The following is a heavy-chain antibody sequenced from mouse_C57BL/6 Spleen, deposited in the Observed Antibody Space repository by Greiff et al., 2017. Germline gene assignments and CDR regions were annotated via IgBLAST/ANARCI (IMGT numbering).Heavy chain of an antibody. CDR2: IDPSDSYT. D-gene: IGHD2-14*01. Sequence: QVQLQQPGAELVRPGTSVKLSCKASGYTFTSYWMHWVKQRPGQGLEWIGVIDPSDSYTNYNQKFKGKATLTVDTSSSTAYMQLSSLTSEDSAVYYCARWGTLTRSFAYWGQGTLVTVSA. J-gene: IGHJ3*01. CDR3: ARWGTLTRSFAY. V-gene: IGHV1-59*01. CDR1: GYTFTSYW.